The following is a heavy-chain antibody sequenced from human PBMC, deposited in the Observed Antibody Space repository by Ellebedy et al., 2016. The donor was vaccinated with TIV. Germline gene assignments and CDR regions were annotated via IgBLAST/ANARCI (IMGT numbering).Heavy chain of an antibody. CDR3: ARGLSQYCSSTSCYWDYYYYMDV. Sequence: SVKVSXXASGGTFSSYAISWVRQAPGQGLEWMGGIIPIFGTANYAQKFQGRVTITADESTSTAYMELSSLRSEDTAVYYCARGLSQYCSSTSCYWDYYYYMDVWGKGTTVTVSS. J-gene: IGHJ6*03. V-gene: IGHV1-69*13. CDR2: IIPIFGTA. CDR1: GGTFSSYA. D-gene: IGHD2-2*01.